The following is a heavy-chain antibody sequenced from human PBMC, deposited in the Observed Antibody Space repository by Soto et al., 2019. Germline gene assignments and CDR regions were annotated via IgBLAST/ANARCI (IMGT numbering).Heavy chain of an antibody. Sequence: EVQLLESGGGLVQPGGSLRLSCAASGFTFSSYAMSWVRQAPGKGLEWVSAISGSGGSTYYADSVKGRFTISRDNAKNTLYLQMNSMRAADTAVYYCAKDQLRYHIMLFDIWGQGTMVTVSS. D-gene: IGHD3-9*01. J-gene: IGHJ3*02. CDR1: GFTFSSYA. CDR3: AKDQLRYHIMLFDI. V-gene: IGHV3-23*01. CDR2: ISGSGGST.